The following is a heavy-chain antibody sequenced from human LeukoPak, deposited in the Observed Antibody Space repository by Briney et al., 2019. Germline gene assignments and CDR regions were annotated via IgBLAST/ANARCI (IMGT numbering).Heavy chain of an antibody. V-gene: IGHV5-51*01. D-gene: IGHD4-17*01. CDR1: GYSFTSYW. J-gene: IGHJ1*01. CDR2: IYPGDSDT. CDR3: ARLNGDYTSAEYFQH. Sequence: GESLKISCKGSGYSFTSYWIGWVRQMPGKGLEWMGIIYPGDSDTRYSPSFQGQVTISADKSISTAYLQWSSLKASDTAMYYCARLNGDYTSAEYFQHWGQGTLVTVSS.